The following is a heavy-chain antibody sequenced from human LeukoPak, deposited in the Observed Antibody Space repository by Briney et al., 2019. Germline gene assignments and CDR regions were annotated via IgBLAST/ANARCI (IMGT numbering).Heavy chain of an antibody. J-gene: IGHJ1*01. CDR1: GYTLTELS. D-gene: IGHD6-13*01. V-gene: IGHV1-24*01. CDR3: ARTRSYSSSWYRYFQH. Sequence: ASVKVSCKVSGYTLTELSMHWVRQAPGKGLEWMGGFDPKDGETIYAQKFQGRVTMTEDTSTDTAYMELSSLRSEDTAVYYCARTRSYSSSWYRYFQHWGQGTLVTVSS. CDR2: FDPKDGET.